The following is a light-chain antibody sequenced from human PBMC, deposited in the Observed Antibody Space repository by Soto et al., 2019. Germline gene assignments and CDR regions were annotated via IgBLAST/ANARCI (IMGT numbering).Light chain of an antibody. CDR2: SAS. Sequence: EIVMTQSPATLSVSPGERATLSCRASQSISTELAWYQQKPGQPPRLLIYSASTTATGVPARFTGSGSGSEFTLSISGLHFDDVAVSYCQHGRRRPFTFGQGTRREI. J-gene: IGKJ2*01. CDR1: QSISTE. V-gene: IGKV3-15*01. CDR3: QHGRRRPFT.